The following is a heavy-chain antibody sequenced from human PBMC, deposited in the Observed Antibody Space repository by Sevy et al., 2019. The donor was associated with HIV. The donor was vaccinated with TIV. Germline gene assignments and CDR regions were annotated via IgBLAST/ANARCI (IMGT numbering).Heavy chain of an antibody. V-gene: IGHV1-8*01. CDR2: MNPNSGNT. D-gene: IGHD6-19*01. CDR3: GRMIAVSGTVYYHYAMDV. J-gene: IGHJ6*02. Sequence: ASVKVSCKASGYSFPSSDISWVRQATGQGPEWMGWMNPNSGNTGYAQKFQGRVTMTRNTSITTAYMELSSLRSEDTAVYYCGRMIAVSGTVYYHYAMDVWGQGTTVTVSS. CDR1: GYSFPSSD.